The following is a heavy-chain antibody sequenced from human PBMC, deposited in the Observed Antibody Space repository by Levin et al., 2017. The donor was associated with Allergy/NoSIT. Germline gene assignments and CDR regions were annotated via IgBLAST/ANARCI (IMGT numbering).Heavy chain of an antibody. Sequence: SQTISLTCAISGDSVSSNTVAWNWIRQSPSRGLEWLGRTYYTSKWYSDYASSVKSRITINPDTSKNQISLQLNSVTPEDTAVYYCAREYINVFAYWGQGTLVTVSS. J-gene: IGHJ4*02. CDR2: TYYTSKWYS. V-gene: IGHV6-1*01. D-gene: IGHD1-14*01. CDR1: GDSVSSNTVA. CDR3: AREYINVFAY.